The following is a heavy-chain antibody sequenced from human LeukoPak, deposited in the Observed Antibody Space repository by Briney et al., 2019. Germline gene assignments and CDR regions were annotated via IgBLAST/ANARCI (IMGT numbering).Heavy chain of an antibody. V-gene: IGHV3-21*01. Sequence: GGSLRLSCAASGFTFSSYSMNWVRQAPGKGLEWVSSISSSSSYIYYADSVKGRFTISRDNAKNSLYLRMNSLRAEDTAVYYCARAKYYYDSSGYCDWGQGTLVTVSS. J-gene: IGHJ4*02. D-gene: IGHD3-22*01. CDR3: ARAKYYYDSSGYCD. CDR1: GFTFSSYS. CDR2: ISSSSSYI.